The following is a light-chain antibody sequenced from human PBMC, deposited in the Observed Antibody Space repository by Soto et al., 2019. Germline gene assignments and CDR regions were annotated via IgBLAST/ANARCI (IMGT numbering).Light chain of an antibody. CDR3: QQYYNWPPYT. V-gene: IGKV3-15*01. CDR1: ETVRTN. CDR2: GAS. Sequence: IVMTQSPYTLSVSPGERVTLSCRASETVRTNLAWFQQKPGQTPRLLIFGASTRATGIPTRFTGSGSETEFTLTIGSLQSEDLAVYYCQQYYNWPPYTFGQGTKLEIK. J-gene: IGKJ2*01.